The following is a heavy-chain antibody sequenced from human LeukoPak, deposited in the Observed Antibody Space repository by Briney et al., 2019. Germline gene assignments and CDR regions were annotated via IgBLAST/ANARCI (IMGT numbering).Heavy chain of an antibody. CDR2: ISSSNSYI. CDR3: ARDGYSYGPGYGMDV. J-gene: IGHJ6*02. V-gene: IGHV3-21*01. CDR1: GFTFSSYS. D-gene: IGHD5-18*01. Sequence: PGGSLRLSCAASGFTFSSYSMNWVRQAPGKGLEWVSSISSSNSYIYYADSVKGRFTISRDNAKNSLYLQMNSLRAEDTAVYYCARDGYSYGPGYGMDVWGQGTTVTVSS.